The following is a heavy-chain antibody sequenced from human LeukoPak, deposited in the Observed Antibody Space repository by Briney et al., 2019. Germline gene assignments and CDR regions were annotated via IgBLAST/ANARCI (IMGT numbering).Heavy chain of an antibody. CDR3: TLASIAARGSFDY. V-gene: IGHV3-15*01. CDR1: GFTFSNAW. J-gene: IGHJ4*02. CDR2: IKSKTDGGTT. D-gene: IGHD6-6*01. Sequence: GGTLRLSCAASGFTFSNAWMSWVRQAPGKGLDWVGLIKSKTDGGTTDYAAPLKGRFTISRDDSKNTLYLQMNSLKTEDTAVYYCTLASIAARGSFDYWGQGTLVTVSS.